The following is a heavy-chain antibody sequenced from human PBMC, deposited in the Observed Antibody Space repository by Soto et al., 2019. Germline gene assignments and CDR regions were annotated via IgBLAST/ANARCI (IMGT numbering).Heavy chain of an antibody. CDR2: IYLDDDK. J-gene: IGHJ4*02. D-gene: IGHD4-17*01. V-gene: IGHV2-5*02. Sequence: QITLKESGPTLVKPTQTLTLTCTFSGFSLSTNGVGVGWIRQPPGKALEWLALIYLDDDKHYSPSLKSRLTITQDTSKNQVVLTMTNMDPVDTGTYYCAHVEATVTKVWGQGTLVTVSA. CDR1: GFSLSTNGVG. CDR3: AHVEATVTKV.